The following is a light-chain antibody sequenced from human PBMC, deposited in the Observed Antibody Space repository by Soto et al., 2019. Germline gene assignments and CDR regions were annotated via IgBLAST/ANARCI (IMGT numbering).Light chain of an antibody. CDR1: QSVNNN. J-gene: IGKJ4*01. Sequence: EVVLTQSPATLSVSPGERATLSCRASQSVNNNLAWYQQKPGQAPRLLNYGASTRATDIPARFSGSGSGTEFTLTVSSLQSEDFAVYSCQQYNSWPLTFGGGTKVEIK. CDR3: QQYNSWPLT. CDR2: GAS. V-gene: IGKV3-15*01.